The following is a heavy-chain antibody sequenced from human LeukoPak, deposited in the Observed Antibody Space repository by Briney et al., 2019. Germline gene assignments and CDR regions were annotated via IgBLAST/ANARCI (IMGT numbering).Heavy chain of an antibody. J-gene: IGHJ4*02. CDR2: IIPIFGTA. V-gene: IGHV1-69*13. Sequence: ASVKVSCKASGGTFSSYAISWVRQAPGQGLEWMGGIIPIFGTANYAQKFQGRVTITADESTSTAYMELSSLRSEDTAVYYCARDRKLDCSGGSCYGKDFDYWGQGTLVTVSS. D-gene: IGHD2-15*01. CDR3: ARDRKLDCSGGSCYGKDFDY. CDR1: GGTFSSYA.